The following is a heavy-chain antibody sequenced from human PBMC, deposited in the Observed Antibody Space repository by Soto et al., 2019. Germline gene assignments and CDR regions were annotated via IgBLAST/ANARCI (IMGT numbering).Heavy chain of an antibody. J-gene: IGHJ4*02. CDR3: ASRVVITTFVDY. CDR1: VGSFSSGSYY. D-gene: IGHD3-22*01. CDR2: IYYSGST. V-gene: IGHV4-61*01. Sequence: SETLSLTCTVSVGSFSSGSYYWSWIRQPPGKGLEWIGYIYYSGSTNYNPSLKSRVTISVDTSKNQFSLKLSSVTAADTAVYYCASRVVITTFVDYWGQGTLVTVSS.